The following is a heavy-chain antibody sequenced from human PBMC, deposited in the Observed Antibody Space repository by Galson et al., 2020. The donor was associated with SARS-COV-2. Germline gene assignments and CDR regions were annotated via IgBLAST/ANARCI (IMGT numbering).Heavy chain of an antibody. D-gene: IGHD6-19*01. CDR2: IKKDGSDK. CDR3: ARWLESSGWSLDY. Sequence: GGSLRLSCAASGLTFVGYWMSWVRQAPGKGLEWVANIKKDGSDKYYVDSVKGRFTISRDNAKNSLYLQMNSLRAEDTAVYYCARWLESSGWSLDYWDQGTLVTVSS. J-gene: IGHJ4*02. CDR1: GLTFVGYW. V-gene: IGHV3-7*05.